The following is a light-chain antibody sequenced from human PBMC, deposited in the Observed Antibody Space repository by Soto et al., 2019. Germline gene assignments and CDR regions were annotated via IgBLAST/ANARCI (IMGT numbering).Light chain of an antibody. CDR2: GTS. CDR1: QSISIW. CDR3: QHYNDYSWT. V-gene: IGKV1-5*03. J-gene: IGKJ1*01. Sequence: DIPMTQSPSTLSASVGARVTITCRASQSISIWLAWYQQKPGRAPNLLIYGTSSLESGVPSRFSGSGSGTEFTLTISSLQPDDFATYYCQHYNDYSWTFGQGTKVEIK.